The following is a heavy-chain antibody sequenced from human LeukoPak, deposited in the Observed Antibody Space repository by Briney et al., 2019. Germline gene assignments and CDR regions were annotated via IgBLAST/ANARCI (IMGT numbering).Heavy chain of an antibody. D-gene: IGHD2-15*01. V-gene: IGHV3-7*01. CDR1: GFTFDYYW. CDR2: IKESGSEK. J-gene: IGHJ4*02. Sequence: GGSLRLSCAASGFTFDYYWMTWVPQARGTGLEWLANIKESGSEKYYADSVKGRFAISRDNAKNSLYLQMNSLRVEDTAVYYCARGWGERGKCRGGTCNNPQFDYWGRGTLVTVSS. CDR3: ARGWGERGKCRGGTCNNPQFDY.